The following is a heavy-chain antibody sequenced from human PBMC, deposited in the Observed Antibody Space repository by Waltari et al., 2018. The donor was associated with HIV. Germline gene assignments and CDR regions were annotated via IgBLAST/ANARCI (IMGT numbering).Heavy chain of an antibody. V-gene: IGHV1-2*02. CDR1: GSVFTRPV. J-gene: IGHJ4*02. D-gene: IGHD1-26*01. CDR3: ARVPVGAIPIAFDY. CDR2: IRSISGDT. Sequence: QLQPVDPGAERDDVQDAVGQAVRADGSVFTRPVTHWVRQAPGQGLEWMGWIRSISGDTIPAQKLQGRVTMTRDTSMSTVYMELSSLRYDDTAVYYCARVPVGAIPIAFDYWGQGTLVTVSS.